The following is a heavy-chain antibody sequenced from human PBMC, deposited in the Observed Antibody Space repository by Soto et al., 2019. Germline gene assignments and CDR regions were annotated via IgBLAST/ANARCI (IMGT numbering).Heavy chain of an antibody. D-gene: IGHD3-9*01. CDR1: GDSITSYC. J-gene: IGHJ4*02. Sequence: PTETLSLTCTVFGDSITSYCWSWIRQLPGKGLDWVGQICYNGNPTYSPSLKSRVTISVDTSKNQFSLKLSSVTAADTAVYYCARNMTGRVSGQGYWGQGALVTVS. V-gene: IGHV4-59*08. CDR3: ARNMTGRVSGQGY. CDR2: ICYNGNP.